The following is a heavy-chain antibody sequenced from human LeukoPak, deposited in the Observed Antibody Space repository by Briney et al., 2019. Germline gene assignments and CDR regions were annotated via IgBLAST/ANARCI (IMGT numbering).Heavy chain of an antibody. CDR2: IIPIFGTA. CDR1: GGTFSSYA. J-gene: IGHJ4*02. D-gene: IGHD2-15*01. V-gene: IGHV1-69*06. CDR3: ARGPLGYCSGGSCYLYYPFDY. Sequence: ASVKVSCKASGGTFSSYAISWVRQAPGQGLEWMGGIIPIFGTANYAQKFQGRVTITADKSTSTAYMELSRLRSDDTAVYYCARGPLGYCSGGSCYLYYPFDYWGQGTLVTVSS.